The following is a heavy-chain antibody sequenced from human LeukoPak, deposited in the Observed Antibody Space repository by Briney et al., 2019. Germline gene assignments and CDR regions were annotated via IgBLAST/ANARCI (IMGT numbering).Heavy chain of an antibody. V-gene: IGHV4-39*01. CDR2: IYYSGST. J-gene: IGHJ4*02. CDR3: AIIHYYDSGY. Sequence: SETLSLTCTVSGGSISSSSYYWGWIRQPPGKGLEWIGSIYYSGSTYYNPSLKSRVSISVDTSKNQFSLKLSSVTAADTAVYCCAIIHYYDSGYWGQGTLVTVSS. CDR1: GGSISSSSYY. D-gene: IGHD3-22*01.